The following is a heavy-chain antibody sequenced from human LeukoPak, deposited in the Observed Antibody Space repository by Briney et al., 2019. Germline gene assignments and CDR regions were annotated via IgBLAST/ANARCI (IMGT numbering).Heavy chain of an antibody. V-gene: IGHV4-38-2*01. CDR1: GYSISSGYY. Sequence: SETLSLTCAVSGYSISSGYYGAWIRQPPGKGLYWIGSINHNRVTYYNPCLKSRVIISLDTSKNQFSLKLSSVTAADTAVYYCARNYDSSGYHNLPLEYWGQGTLVTVSS. D-gene: IGHD3-22*01. J-gene: IGHJ4*02. CDR3: ARNYDSSGYHNLPLEY. CDR2: INHNRVT.